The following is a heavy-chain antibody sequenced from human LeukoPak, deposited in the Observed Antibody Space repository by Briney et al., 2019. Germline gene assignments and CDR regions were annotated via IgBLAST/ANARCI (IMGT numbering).Heavy chain of an antibody. CDR2: INSDGSST. CDR3: ARDGPGNTALDY. Sequence: PGGSLRLSCAASGFTFSIYWMHWVRQPPGKGLVWVSRINSDGSSTSYADSVKGRFTISRDNAKNTLYLQMNSLRVEDTALYYCARDGPGNTALDYWGQGSLVTVSS. CDR1: GFTFSIYW. J-gene: IGHJ4*02. D-gene: IGHD5-18*01. V-gene: IGHV3-74*01.